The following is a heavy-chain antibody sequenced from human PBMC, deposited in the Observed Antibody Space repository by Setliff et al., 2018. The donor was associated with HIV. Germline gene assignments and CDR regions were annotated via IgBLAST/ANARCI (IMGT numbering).Heavy chain of an antibody. J-gene: IGHJ6*03. Sequence: SETLSLTCAVYGGSFSGYYWSWVRQSPGKGLEWIGEINHSGSTKYNPYLKSRVTISVDTSKTQLSLTLSSVNAADTDVYYCARGTAYYNFWSGYTQDHYYYMDVWGKGTTVTVSS. V-gene: IGHV4-34*01. CDR1: GGSFSGYY. CDR2: INHSGST. CDR3: ARGTAYYNFWSGYTQDHYYYMDV. D-gene: IGHD3-3*01.